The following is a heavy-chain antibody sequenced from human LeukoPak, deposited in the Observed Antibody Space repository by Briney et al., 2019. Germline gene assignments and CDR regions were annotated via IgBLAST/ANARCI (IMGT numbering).Heavy chain of an antibody. D-gene: IGHD3-22*01. J-gene: IGHJ4*02. CDR2: ISSSGSTK. CDR1: GITFSSYS. Sequence: GGSLRLSCGASGITFSSYSMNWVRQAPGKGLEWVSYISSSGSTKYYADSVKGRFTISRDNARNSLYLQMNSLRAEDTAVYYCARGTYYDRGFDYWGQGTLVTVSS. V-gene: IGHV3-48*01. CDR3: ARGTYYDRGFDY.